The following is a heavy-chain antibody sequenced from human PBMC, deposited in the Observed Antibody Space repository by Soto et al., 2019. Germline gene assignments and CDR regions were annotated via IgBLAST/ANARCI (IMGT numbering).Heavy chain of an antibody. J-gene: IGHJ6*02. Sequence: PGGSPRLSCAASGFTFSSYSMNWVRQAPGKGLEWVSSISSSSSYIYYADSVKGRFTISRDNAKNSLYLQMNSLRAEDTAVYYCATNKVRWQQLVDYYYYGMDVWGQGTTVTVSS. D-gene: IGHD6-13*01. CDR3: ATNKVRWQQLVDYYYYGMDV. CDR1: GFTFSSYS. V-gene: IGHV3-21*01. CDR2: ISSSSSYI.